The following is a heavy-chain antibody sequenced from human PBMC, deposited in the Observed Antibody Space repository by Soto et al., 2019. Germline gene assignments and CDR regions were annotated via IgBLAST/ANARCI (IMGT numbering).Heavy chain of an antibody. CDR1: GGSVTNSSYY. D-gene: IGHD4-17*01. V-gene: IGHV4-39*01. Sequence: LFLTFTVAGGSVTNSSYYWGWIRQSPGKGLEWIGSVYYRGRSYSKSSVKSRVTISVDTSKNRFSLSLNSVTASDTAVYFCVSQRTTVPTQAYFDCWGPGARVTISS. CDR2: VYYRGRS. J-gene: IGHJ4*02. CDR3: VSQRTTVPTQAYFDC.